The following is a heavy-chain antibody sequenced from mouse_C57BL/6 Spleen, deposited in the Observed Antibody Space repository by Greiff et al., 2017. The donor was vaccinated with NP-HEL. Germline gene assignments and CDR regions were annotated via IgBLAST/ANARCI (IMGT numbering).Heavy chain of an antibody. CDR1: GYTFTSYW. V-gene: IGHV1-64*01. CDR2: IHPNSGST. CDR3: TREGDGYSLYYAMDC. J-gene: IGHJ4*01. Sequence: QVQLQQPGAELVKPGASVKLSCKASGYTFTSYWMHWVKQRPGQGLEWIGMIHPNSGSTNYNEKLKSKATLTVDKSSSTAYMQLSSLTSEDSAVYYCTREGDGYSLYYAMDCWGQGTSVTVSS. D-gene: IGHD2-3*01.